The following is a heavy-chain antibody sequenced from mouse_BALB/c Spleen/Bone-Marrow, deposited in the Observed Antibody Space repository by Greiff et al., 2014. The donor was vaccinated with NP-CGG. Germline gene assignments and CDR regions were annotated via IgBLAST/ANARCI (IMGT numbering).Heavy chain of an antibody. CDR2: ISDGGSYT. CDR3: ARSGEKYGAMDY. Sequence: DVKLVESGGGLVKPGGSLKLSCTASGFIFSDYYMNWVRQTPEKRLEWVAAISDGGSYTYYPDSVKGRFTISRDNAKNNLYLQMSSLKSEDTAMYYCARSGEKYGAMDYWGQGTSVTVSS. CDR1: GFIFSDYY. J-gene: IGHJ4*01. V-gene: IGHV5-4*02. D-gene: IGHD1-1*02.